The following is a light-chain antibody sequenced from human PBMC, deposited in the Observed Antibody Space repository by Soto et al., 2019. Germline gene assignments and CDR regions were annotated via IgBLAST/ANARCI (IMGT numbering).Light chain of an antibody. Sequence: IQMTQSPSSVSASVGDSVTITCRASQLISSWLAWYQVKPGKAPKLLIYGASNRESGVPSRFSGSESGTLFTLTINSLQPDDFATYYCQQYSSYWTFGQGTKVEIK. CDR1: QLISSW. V-gene: IGKV1-5*01. CDR2: GAS. CDR3: QQYSSYWT. J-gene: IGKJ1*01.